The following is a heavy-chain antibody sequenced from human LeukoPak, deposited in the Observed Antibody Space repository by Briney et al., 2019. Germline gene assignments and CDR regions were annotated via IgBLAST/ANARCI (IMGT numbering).Heavy chain of an antibody. V-gene: IGHV3-30*18. Sequence: GGSLRLSCAVSGFXXXXXXXXXVXXXXXKXXEXVXXXSYXGTNKYYADSVKGRFSISRDNSKNTLYLQMNSLRTEDTAVYYCAKERQDYYDSSGYFDFDYWGQGTLVTVSS. CDR3: AKERQDYYDSSGYFDFDY. CDR2: XSYXGTNK. CDR1: GFXXXXXX. D-gene: IGHD3-22*01. J-gene: IGHJ4*02.